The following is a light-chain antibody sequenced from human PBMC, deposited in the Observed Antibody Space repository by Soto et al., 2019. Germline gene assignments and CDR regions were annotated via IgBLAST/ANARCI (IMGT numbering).Light chain of an antibody. J-gene: IGKJ1*01. CDR2: DAS. CDR3: QQYNSYWT. CDR1: QSISSW. V-gene: IGKV1-5*01. Sequence: DIQMTQSPSTLSASVGDRVTITCRASQSISSWLAWYQQKPGKAPKLLIYDASSLESGVTSRFSGSGYGTEFTLTISSLQPDDFATYYCQQYNSYWTFGQGTKV.